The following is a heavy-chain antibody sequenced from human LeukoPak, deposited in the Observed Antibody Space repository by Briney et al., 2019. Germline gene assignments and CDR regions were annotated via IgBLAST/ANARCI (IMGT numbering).Heavy chain of an antibody. Sequence: PSETLSLTCTASGGSISSYYWGWIRQPPGKGLEWIGSIYYSGSTYYNPSLKSRVTISVDTSKNQFSLKLSSVTAADTAVYYCASRINYYDSSGYVVWGQGTLVTVSS. CDR2: IYYSGST. CDR1: GGSISSYY. J-gene: IGHJ4*02. D-gene: IGHD3-22*01. CDR3: ASRINYYDSSGYVV. V-gene: IGHV4-39*01.